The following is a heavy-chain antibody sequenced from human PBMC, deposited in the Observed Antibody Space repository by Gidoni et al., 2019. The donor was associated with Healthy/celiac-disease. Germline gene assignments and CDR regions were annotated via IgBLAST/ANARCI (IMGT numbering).Heavy chain of an antibody. Sequence: EVQLVESGGGLVQPGRSLRLSCAASGFTFDDYAMHWVRQAPGKGLDLVSGISWNSGSIGYADSVKGRFTISRDNAKNSLYLQMNSLRAEDTALYYCAKDLGSSRDLVGLYHNYYYYYGMDVWGQGTTVTVSS. V-gene: IGHV3-9*01. D-gene: IGHD2-2*02. J-gene: IGHJ6*02. CDR2: ISWNSGSI. CDR1: GFTFDDYA. CDR3: AKDLGSSRDLVGLYHNYYYYYGMDV.